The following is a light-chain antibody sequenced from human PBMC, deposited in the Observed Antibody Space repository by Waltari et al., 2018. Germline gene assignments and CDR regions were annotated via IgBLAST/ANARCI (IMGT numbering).Light chain of an antibody. CDR1: QSVNDY. Sequence: EVVLTQSPATLSLSPGERATLSCRASQSVNDYLAWDQQKPGQAPRLLMSDASKRATGIPARFSGSGSGTDFTLTISSLESEDFAVYYCQQRSNWPLTFGGGTKVEIK. J-gene: IGKJ4*01. CDR3: QQRSNWPLT. V-gene: IGKV3-11*01. CDR2: DAS.